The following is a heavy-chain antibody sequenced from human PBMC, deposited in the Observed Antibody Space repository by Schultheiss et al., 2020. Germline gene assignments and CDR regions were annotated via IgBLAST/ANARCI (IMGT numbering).Heavy chain of an antibody. Sequence: ESLKISCAASGFTFSDYYMSWIRQPPGKGLEWIGYVYNTGSTNYNPSLKSRVTISVDTSQNQFSLNLTSVTAADTGVYFCARDSGVSCDGGVCYSLDYWGQGALVTVSS. CDR2: VYNTGST. J-gene: IGHJ4*02. CDR1: GFTFSDYY. D-gene: IGHD2-15*01. V-gene: IGHV4-4*08. CDR3: ARDSGVSCDGGVCYSLDY.